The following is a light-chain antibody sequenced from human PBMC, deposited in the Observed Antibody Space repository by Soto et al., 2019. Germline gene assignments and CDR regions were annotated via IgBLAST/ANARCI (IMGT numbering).Light chain of an antibody. V-gene: IGKV1-5*03. CDR3: QQHGTSPIT. J-gene: IGKJ5*01. Sequence: TLSPATLSGSVGDRVTITCRASQTISSWLAWYQQKPGKAPKLLIYKASTLKSGVPSRFSGSGSGTDFTLTISRLEPEDFAVYYCQQHGTSPITFGQGTRLEIK. CDR1: QTISSW. CDR2: KAS.